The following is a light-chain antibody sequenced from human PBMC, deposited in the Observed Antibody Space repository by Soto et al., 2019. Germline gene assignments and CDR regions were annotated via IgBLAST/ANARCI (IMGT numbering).Light chain of an antibody. CDR3: QSYDSSLNGVV. CDR1: RSNIGAGYD. V-gene: IGLV1-40*01. CDR2: GNS. J-gene: IGLJ2*01. Sequence: QSVLTQPPSVSGAPGQRVTISCTGSRSNIGAGYDVHWYQQLPGTAPKLLIYGNSNRPSGVPDRFSGSKSGTSASLAITGLQAEDEADHYCQSYDSSLNGVVFGGGTKLTVL.